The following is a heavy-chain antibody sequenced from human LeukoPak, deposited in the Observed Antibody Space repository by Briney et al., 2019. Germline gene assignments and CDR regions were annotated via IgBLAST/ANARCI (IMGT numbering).Heavy chain of an antibody. D-gene: IGHD6-6*01. CDR1: GYSISSGYY. CDR2: IYHSGST. Sequence: PSETLSLTCTVSGYSISSGYYWGWIRQPPGKGLEWIGSIYHSGSTYYNPSLKSRVTISVDTSKNQFSLKLSSVTAADTAVYYCARRKNSPSPFDYWGQGTLVTVSS. V-gene: IGHV4-38-2*02. J-gene: IGHJ4*02. CDR3: ARRKNSPSPFDY.